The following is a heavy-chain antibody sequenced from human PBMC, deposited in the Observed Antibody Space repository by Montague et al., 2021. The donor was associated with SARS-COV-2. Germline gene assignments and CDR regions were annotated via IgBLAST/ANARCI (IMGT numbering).Heavy chain of an antibody. D-gene: IGHD6-19*01. Sequence: SETLSLTCAVSGGSISSSNWWSWVRQPPGKGLEWIGEIYHSGSTNYNPSLKSRVTISVDKSKNQCSLKLSSVTAADTAVYYCARVDSSGWYGYYYYGMDVWGQGTTVTVSS. CDR3: ARVDSSGWYGYYYYGMDV. CDR2: IYHSGST. J-gene: IGHJ6*02. CDR1: GGSISSSNW. V-gene: IGHV4-4*02.